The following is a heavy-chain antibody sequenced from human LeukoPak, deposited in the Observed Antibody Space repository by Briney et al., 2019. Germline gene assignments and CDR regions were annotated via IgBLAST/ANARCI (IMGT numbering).Heavy chain of an antibody. CDR2: ISSSGSTI. Sequence: GGSLRLSCAASGFSFSTYSMNWVRQAPGKGLEWVSYISSSGSTIYYADSVKGRFTASRDNAKNSLYLQMNSLRAEDTAVYYCARWSGSTTRNFDYWGQGTLVTGSS. V-gene: IGHV3-48*01. J-gene: IGHJ4*02. D-gene: IGHD2-2*01. CDR3: ARWSGSTTRNFDY. CDR1: GFSFSTYS.